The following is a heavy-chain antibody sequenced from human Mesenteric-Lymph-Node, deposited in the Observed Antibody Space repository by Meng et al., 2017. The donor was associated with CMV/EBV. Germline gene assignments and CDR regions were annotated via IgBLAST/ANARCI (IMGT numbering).Heavy chain of an antibody. CDR2: ISGSDGST. V-gene: IGHV3-23*01. CDR1: GFTFSSHA. J-gene: IGHJ4*02. D-gene: IGHD3-22*01. Sequence: LKISCAASGFTFSSHAMSWVRQAPGKGLEWVSGISGSDGSTAYADSVKGRFTISRDNSKNTLYLQMNSLRAEDTAVYYCAKDGKPYYYDSSGWYYIDYWGQGALVTVSS. CDR3: AKDGKPYYYDSSGWYYIDY.